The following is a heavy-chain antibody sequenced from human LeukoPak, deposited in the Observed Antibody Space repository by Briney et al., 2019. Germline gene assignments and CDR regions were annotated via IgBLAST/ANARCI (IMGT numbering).Heavy chain of an antibody. CDR3: AREEGRPSRLIRD. Sequence: ASVKVSCKSSGDTFSSYAISWVRQAPGQGLEWMGWISAYNGNTNYAQKLQGRVTMTTDTSTSTAYMELRSLRSDDTAVYYCAREEGRPSRLIRDWGQGTLVTVSS. V-gene: IGHV1-18*01. CDR1: GDTFSSYA. D-gene: IGHD2-21*01. J-gene: IGHJ4*02. CDR2: ISAYNGNT.